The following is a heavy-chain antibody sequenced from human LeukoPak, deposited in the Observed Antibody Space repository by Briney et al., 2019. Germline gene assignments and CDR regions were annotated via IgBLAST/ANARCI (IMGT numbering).Heavy chain of an antibody. CDR3: ARDSYGMDV. CDR1: GFTFSNFA. CDR2: ISYDVVNK. V-gene: IGHV3-30*04. J-gene: IGHJ6*02. Sequence: GGSLRLSCAASGFTFSNFALHWVRQAPGKGLEWVAVISYDVVNKYYADSVKGRFTISRDNSKNTLYLQMNSLRAEDTAVYYCARDSYGMDVWGQGTTVTVSS.